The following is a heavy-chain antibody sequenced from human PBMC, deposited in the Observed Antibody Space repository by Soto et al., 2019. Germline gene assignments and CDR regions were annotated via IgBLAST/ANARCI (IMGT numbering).Heavy chain of an antibody. V-gene: IGHV3-11*04. CDR3: ARGLGYSSGWYLGWFDP. J-gene: IGHJ5*02. CDR1: GFIFSDYY. CDR2: ISSSDNII. D-gene: IGHD6-19*01. Sequence: GGSLRLSCAASGFIFSDYYMSWIRQAPGKGLEWISYISSSDNIIYYADSVKGRFTISRDNAKNSLYLQMNSLRAEDTAVYYCARGLGYSSGWYLGWFDPWGQGTLVTVSS.